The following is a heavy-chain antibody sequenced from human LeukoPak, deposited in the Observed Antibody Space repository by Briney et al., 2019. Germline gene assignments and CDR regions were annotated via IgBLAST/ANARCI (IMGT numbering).Heavy chain of an antibody. J-gene: IGHJ4*02. V-gene: IGHV3-30*03. D-gene: IGHD2-15*01. CDR1: GFTFSNYG. CDR3: ARDLGIVVVVAATPFDY. CDR2: ISYDGSDK. Sequence: GGSLRLSCVASGFTFSNYGMHWVRQAPGKGPEWVALISYDGSDKDYPDSVKGRFTISRDNSKNTLYLQMNSLRPEDTAVYYCARDLGIVVVVAATPFDYWGQGTLVTVSS.